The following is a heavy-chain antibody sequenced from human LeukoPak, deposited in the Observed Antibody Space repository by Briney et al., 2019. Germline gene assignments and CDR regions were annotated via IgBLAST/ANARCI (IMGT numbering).Heavy chain of an antibody. CDR2: INAGNGNT. J-gene: IGHJ4*02. D-gene: IGHD6-13*01. CDR3: ARDSSSWRDLDY. CDR1: GYTFTSYA. Sequence: GASVKVSCKASGYTFTSYAMHWVRQAPGQRLEWMGWINAGNGNTKYSQKFQGRVTITRDTSASTAYMELSSLRSEDTAVYYCARDSSSWRDLDYWGQGTLVTVSS. V-gene: IGHV1-3*01.